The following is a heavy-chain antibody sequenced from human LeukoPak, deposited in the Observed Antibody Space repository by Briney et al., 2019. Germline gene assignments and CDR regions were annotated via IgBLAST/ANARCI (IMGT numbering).Heavy chain of an antibody. Sequence: PSETLSLTCTVSGGSISSYYWSWLRQPAGKGLEWIGRIYTSRSTNYNPSLKSRVIISVDTSKNQFSLKLSFVTAADTAVYYCARDQVAVAGTMGFDYWGQGTLVTVSS. CDR3: ARDQVAVAGTMGFDY. J-gene: IGHJ4*02. CDR1: GGSISSYY. V-gene: IGHV4-4*07. CDR2: IYTSRST. D-gene: IGHD6-19*01.